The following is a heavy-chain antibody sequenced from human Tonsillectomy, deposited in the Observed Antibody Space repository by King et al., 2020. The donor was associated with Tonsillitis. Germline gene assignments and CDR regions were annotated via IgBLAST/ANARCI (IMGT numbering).Heavy chain of an antibody. D-gene: IGHD3-10*01. Sequence: QLVQSGGGLVKPGGSLRLSCAASGFTFSDYYMSWIRQAPGKGLEWVSYISSSSSYTNYADSVKGRFTISRDNAKNSLYLQMNSLRAEDTAVYYCATAYYYGSFYYYYMDVWGKGTTVTVSS. CDR3: ATAYYYGSFYYYYMDV. CDR1: GFTFSDYY. V-gene: IGHV3-11*05. J-gene: IGHJ6*03. CDR2: ISSSSSYT.